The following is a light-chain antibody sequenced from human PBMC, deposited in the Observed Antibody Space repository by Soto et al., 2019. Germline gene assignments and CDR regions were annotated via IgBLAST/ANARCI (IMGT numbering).Light chain of an antibody. CDR2: GAS. CDR1: QSVSSNY. V-gene: IGKV3-20*01. J-gene: IGKJ5*01. Sequence: EIGLTQSPGTLSLSPGERATLSCRASQSVSSNYLAWYQQKPGQAPSLLIYGASSRATGIPDRFSGSGSGTDFTLTISRLEPADFAVYYCQQYGSSPLTFGQGTRLEIK. CDR3: QQYGSSPLT.